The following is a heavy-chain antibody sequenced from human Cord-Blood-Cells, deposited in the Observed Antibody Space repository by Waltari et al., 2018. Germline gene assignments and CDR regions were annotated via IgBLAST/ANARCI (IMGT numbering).Heavy chain of an antibody. CDR1: GFTFSSSA. J-gene: IGHJ4*02. D-gene: IGHD3-3*01. Sequence: QVQLVASGGGVVQPGRSLRLSCAAAGFTFSSSALPWVRQAPGKGLEWVAVIWYDGSNKYYADAVKGRFTIARDNSKNTLYLQMNSLRAEDTAVYYCARGSDYGDYWGQGTLVTVSS. CDR2: IWYDGSNK. V-gene: IGHV3-33*01. CDR3: ARGSDYGDY.